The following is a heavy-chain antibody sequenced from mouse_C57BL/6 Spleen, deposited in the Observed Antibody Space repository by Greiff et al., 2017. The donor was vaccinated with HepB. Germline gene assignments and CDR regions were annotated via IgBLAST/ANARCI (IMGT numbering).Heavy chain of an antibody. J-gene: IGHJ3*01. D-gene: IGHD1-1*01. Sequence: QVQLQQPGAELVKPGASVKLSCKASGYTFTSYWMQWVKQRPGQGLEWIGEIDPSDSYTNYNQKFKGKATLTVDTSSSTAYMQLSSLTSEDSAVYYYANYYGSSYGFAYWGQGTLVTVSA. V-gene: IGHV1-50*01. CDR3: ANYYGSSYGFAY. CDR1: GYTFTSYW. CDR2: IDPSDSYT.